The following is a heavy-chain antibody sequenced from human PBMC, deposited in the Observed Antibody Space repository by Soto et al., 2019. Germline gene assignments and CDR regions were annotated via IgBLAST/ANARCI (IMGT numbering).Heavy chain of an antibody. CDR1: GFTFSNAW. D-gene: IGHD6-13*01. CDR3: TTDGGSISWYYAFDI. J-gene: IGHJ3*02. CDR2: IKSKTDGGTT. Sequence: GGYLRLSCAASGFTFSNAWMSWVRQAPGKGLEWVGRIKSKTDGGTTDYAAPVKGRFTISRDDSKNTLYLQMNSLKTENSAVYYCTTDGGSISWYYAFDIWGQGTMVTVSS. V-gene: IGHV3-15*01.